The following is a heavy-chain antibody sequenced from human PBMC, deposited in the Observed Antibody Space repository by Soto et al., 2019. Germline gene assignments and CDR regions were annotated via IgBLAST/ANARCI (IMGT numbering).Heavy chain of an antibody. CDR1: GFTFSSYA. D-gene: IGHD6-19*01. CDR3: AKDDNPGVAGTSEYYYSGMDV. J-gene: IGHJ6*02. Sequence: GGSLRLSCAASGFTFSSYAMSWIRQAPGKGLEWVSAISGSGGSTYYADSVKGRFTISRDNSKNTLYLQMNSLRAEDTAVYYCAKDDNPGVAGTSEYYYSGMDVWGQGTTVTVS. V-gene: IGHV3-23*01. CDR2: ISGSGGST.